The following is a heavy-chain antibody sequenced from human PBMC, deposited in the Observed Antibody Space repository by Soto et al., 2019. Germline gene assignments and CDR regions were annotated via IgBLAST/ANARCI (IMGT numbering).Heavy chain of an antibody. J-gene: IGHJ6*02. CDR2: IIPIFGTA. CDR3: ARSITIFGVVIIDEYYYYGMDV. D-gene: IGHD3-3*01. V-gene: IGHV1-69*13. Sequence: ASVKVSCKASGGTFSSYAISWVRQAPGQGLEWMGGIIPIFGTANYAQKFQGRVTITADESTSTAYMELSSLRSEDTAVYYCARSITIFGVVIIDEYYYYGMDVWGQGTTVTVSS. CDR1: GGTFSSYA.